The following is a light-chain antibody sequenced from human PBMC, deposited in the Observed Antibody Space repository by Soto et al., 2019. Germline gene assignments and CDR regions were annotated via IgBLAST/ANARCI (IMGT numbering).Light chain of an antibody. J-gene: IGKJ3*01. Sequence: EIVLTQSPATLSLSPGERVTLSCRASQNVSTYLAWYQQKPGQAPRLLIYDASDRATGIPARFSGSGSGTDFTTTISSPEPEDSAVYYCQQRTNWLTFGPGTKVAIK. V-gene: IGKV3-11*01. CDR3: QQRTNWLT. CDR2: DAS. CDR1: QNVSTY.